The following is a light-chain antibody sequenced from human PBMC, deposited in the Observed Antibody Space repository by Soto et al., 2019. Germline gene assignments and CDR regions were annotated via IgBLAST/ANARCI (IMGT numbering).Light chain of an antibody. Sequence: IQMTQSPSTLSASVGARVTITCRASQSISSWLAWYQQKPGKAPKLLIFAASSLQSGVPSRFSGSRSGPDFTLTISSLQPEDFATYYCQQSYSSPPTFGQGTKVDIK. CDR1: QSISSW. CDR3: QQSYSSPPT. J-gene: IGKJ1*01. V-gene: IGKV1-39*01. CDR2: AAS.